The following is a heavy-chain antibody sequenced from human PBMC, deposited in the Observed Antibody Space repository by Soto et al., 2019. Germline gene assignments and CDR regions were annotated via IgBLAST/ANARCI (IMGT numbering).Heavy chain of an antibody. CDR2: ISNSGAST. D-gene: IGHD1-26*01. J-gene: IGHJ5*02. V-gene: IGHV3-23*01. Sequence: PGGSLRLSCDASRITFSSFAMSWVRQAPGKGLEWVSAISNSGASTYSADSVKGRFTISRDNSKSTVYLELNNLSAEDTAVYHCAKNQGVELVPLATVDWFDPWGQGSVVTVSS. CDR1: RITFSSFA. CDR3: AKNQGVELVPLATVDWFDP.